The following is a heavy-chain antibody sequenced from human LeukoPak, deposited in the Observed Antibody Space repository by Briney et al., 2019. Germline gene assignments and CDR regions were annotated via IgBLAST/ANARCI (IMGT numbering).Heavy chain of an antibody. CDR2: IYYSGST. CDR3: ASGPSFITIFY. V-gene: IGHV4-30-4*08. CDR1: GGSISSGDYY. Sequence: SETLSLTCTVSGGSISSGDYYWSWIRQPPGKGLEWIGYIYYSGSTYYNPSLKSRVTISVDTSKSQFSLKLSSVTAADTAVYYCASGPSFITIFYWGHGTLFTVSS. D-gene: IGHD3-3*01. J-gene: IGHJ4*01.